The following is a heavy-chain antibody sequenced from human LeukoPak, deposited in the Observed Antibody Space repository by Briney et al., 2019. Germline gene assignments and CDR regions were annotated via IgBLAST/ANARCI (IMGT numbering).Heavy chain of an antibody. J-gene: IGHJ4*02. CDR3: ARNTYYYDSSAGTFDF. Sequence: ASVKVSCKASGYTSTDYSMHWVRQAPGQGLEWMGWINPNSGGTNYAQKFQGRVTMTRDTSISTAYMELSRLRSDDTAVFYCARNTYYYDSSAGTFDFWGQGTLVTVSS. V-gene: IGHV1-2*02. CDR2: INPNSGGT. D-gene: IGHD3-22*01. CDR1: GYTSTDYS.